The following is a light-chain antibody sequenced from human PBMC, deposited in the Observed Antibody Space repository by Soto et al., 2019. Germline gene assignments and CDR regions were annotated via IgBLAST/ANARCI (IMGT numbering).Light chain of an antibody. CDR3: QQYNNWPLT. CDR1: QSVSSN. V-gene: IGKV3-15*01. CDR2: GAS. Sequence: EIVMTQSPATLSASAGERATPSCRASQSVSSNLAWYQQKPGQAPRLLIYGASTRATGIPARFSGSGSGTEFTLTISSLQSEDFAVYYCQQYNNWPLTFGQGTRLEIK. J-gene: IGKJ5*01.